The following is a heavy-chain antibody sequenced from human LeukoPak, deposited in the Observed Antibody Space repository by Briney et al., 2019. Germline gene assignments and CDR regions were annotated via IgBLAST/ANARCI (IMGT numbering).Heavy chain of an antibody. CDR1: GGSNSSGGYY. CDR3: ARVPYGSGVNWFDP. Sequence: SETLSLTCTVSGGSNSSGGYYWSWIRQHPGKGLEWIGYIYYSGSTFHNPSLKSRVTISIDTSKNQFSLKLSSVTAADTAVYYCARVPYGSGVNWFDPWGQGTLVTVPS. V-gene: IGHV4-31*03. D-gene: IGHD3-10*01. CDR2: IYYSGST. J-gene: IGHJ5*02.